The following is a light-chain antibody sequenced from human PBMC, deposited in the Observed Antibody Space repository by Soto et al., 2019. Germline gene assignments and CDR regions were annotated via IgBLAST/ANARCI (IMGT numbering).Light chain of an antibody. CDR3: SSYAGSSNV. Sequence: SALTQPPSASGSPGQSVSISCTGTSSDVGGYSYGSWYQQHPGKAPKLMIYEVNKRPSGVPDRFSGSKSGNTASLTVSGLQAEDEADYYCSSYAGSSNVFGTGTKVTVL. V-gene: IGLV2-8*01. J-gene: IGLJ1*01. CDR2: EVN. CDR1: SSDVGGYSY.